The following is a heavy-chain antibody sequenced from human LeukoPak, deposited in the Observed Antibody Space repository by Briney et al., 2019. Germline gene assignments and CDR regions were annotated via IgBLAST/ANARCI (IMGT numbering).Heavy chain of an antibody. D-gene: IGHD3-3*01. J-gene: IGHJ6*02. V-gene: IGHV4-59*08. Sequence: PSETLSLTCTVSGGSISSYYWSWIRQPPGKGLEWIGYIYYSGSTNYNPSLKSRVTISVDTSKNQFSLKLSSVTAADTAVYYCASWGDFWSGYAYYYYYGMDVWGQGTTVTVSS. CDR3: ASWGDFWSGYAYYYYYGMDV. CDR2: IYYSGST. CDR1: GGSISSYY.